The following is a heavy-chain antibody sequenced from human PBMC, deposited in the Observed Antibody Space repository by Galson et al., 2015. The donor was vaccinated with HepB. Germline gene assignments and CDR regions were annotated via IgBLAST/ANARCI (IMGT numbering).Heavy chain of an antibody. CDR1: GFTFCSYG. CDR3: ARDRVFYMDV. V-gene: IGHV3-33*01. J-gene: IGHJ6*03. Sequence: SLRLSCAASGFTFCSYGMHWVRQAPGQGLEWVAVIWYDGSNKYYADSVKGRFTISRDNSKNTLYLQMNSLTAEDTAVYYCARDRVFYMDVWGKGTTVTVSS. CDR2: IWYDGSNK.